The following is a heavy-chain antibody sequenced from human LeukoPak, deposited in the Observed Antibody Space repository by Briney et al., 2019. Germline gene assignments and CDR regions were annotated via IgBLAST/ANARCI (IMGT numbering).Heavy chain of an antibody. CDR1: GYTFTSYD. Sequence: ASVKVSCKASGYTFTSYDINWVRQATGQGLEWMGWMNPNSGGTNYAQKFQGRVTMTRDTSISTAYMELSRLRSDDTAVYYCARLAYGDYGYYYYYMDVWGKGTTVTISS. CDR2: MNPNSGGT. V-gene: IGHV1-2*02. J-gene: IGHJ6*03. CDR3: ARLAYGDYGYYYYYMDV. D-gene: IGHD4-17*01.